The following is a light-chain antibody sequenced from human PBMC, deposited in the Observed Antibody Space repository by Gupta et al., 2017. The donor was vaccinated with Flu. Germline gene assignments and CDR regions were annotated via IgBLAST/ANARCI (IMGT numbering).Light chain of an antibody. V-gene: IGLV3-25*02. Sequence: SSELPQPPSVSVSPAQTARITGSGDTLANQYVYWYQQKPGQAPVLVIYKEVERPSGIPGRFSGSSSGTTVTLTISGVQAEDEADYYCQSAGSSRTYVLFGGGTKLTVL. CDR1: TLANQY. J-gene: IGLJ2*01. CDR3: QSAGSSRTYVL. CDR2: KEV.